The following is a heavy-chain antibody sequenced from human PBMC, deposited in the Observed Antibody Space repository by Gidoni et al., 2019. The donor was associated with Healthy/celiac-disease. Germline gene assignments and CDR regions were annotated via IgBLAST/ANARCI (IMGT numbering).Heavy chain of an antibody. CDR2: IYYSGST. D-gene: IGHD3-22*01. CDR1: GGSISSSSYY. J-gene: IGHJ1*01. Sequence: QLQLQESGPGLVKPSETLSLTCTVSGGSISSSSYYWGWIRQPPGKGLEWIGSIYYSGSTYYNPSLKSRVTISVDTSKNQFSLKLSSVTAADTAVYYCASRVYYYDSSGPSEYFQHWGQGTLVTVSS. V-gene: IGHV4-39*07. CDR3: ASRVYYYDSSGPSEYFQH.